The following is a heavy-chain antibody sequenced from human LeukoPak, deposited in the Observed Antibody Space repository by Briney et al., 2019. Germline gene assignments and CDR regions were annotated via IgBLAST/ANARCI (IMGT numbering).Heavy chain of an antibody. CDR2: ISAQHGQT. CDR1: GYSENFYG. V-gene: IGHV1-18*01. Sequence: ASVKVSCKTSGYSENFYGITWVRQVAGQGLEWMGWISAQHGQTEYAPNSQDRVTMTTDTYTNTAYMELRSLRSNDTAVYYCAGSLGYCTSNVCYLKYWGQGTLVTVSS. CDR3: AGSLGYCTSNVCYLKY. D-gene: IGHD2-8*01. J-gene: IGHJ4*02.